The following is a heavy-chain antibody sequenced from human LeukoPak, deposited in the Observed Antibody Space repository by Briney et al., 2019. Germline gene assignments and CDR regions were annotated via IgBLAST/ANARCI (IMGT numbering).Heavy chain of an antibody. CDR2: INPSGGST. D-gene: IGHD1-26*01. CDR1: GYTFTSYY. CDR3: AWAYPVGATFDY. V-gene: IGHV1-46*01. Sequence: GASVKVSCKASGYTFTSYYMHWVRQAPGQGLEWMGIINPSGGSTSYAQKFQGRVTMTRDMSTSTVYMELSSLRSEDTAVYYCAWAYPVGATFDYWGQGTLVTVSS. J-gene: IGHJ4*02.